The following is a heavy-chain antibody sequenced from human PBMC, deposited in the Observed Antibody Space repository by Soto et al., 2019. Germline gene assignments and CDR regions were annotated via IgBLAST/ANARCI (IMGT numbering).Heavy chain of an antibody. D-gene: IGHD6-13*01. CDR2: VYRTGST. CDR1: GGSISTSNW. CDR3: ARARATIAAAAIFDC. V-gene: IGHV4-4*02. J-gene: IGHJ4*02. Sequence: SETLSLTCAFSGGSISTSNWWSWVRQPPGKGLEWIGEVYRTGSTNYNPSLESRLTISVDKSKNQFSLKLTSVTAANTAVYYCARARATIAAAAIFDCWGQGTLVTVSS.